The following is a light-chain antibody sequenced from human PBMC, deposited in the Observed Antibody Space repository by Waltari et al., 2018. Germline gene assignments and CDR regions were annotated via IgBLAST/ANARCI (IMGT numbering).Light chain of an antibody. V-gene: IGLV1-44*01. CDR1: SSNIGSRP. CDR3: VAWDVSLSGYV. Sequence: QSVLTQPPSASGPPGQRVTISCSGSSSNIGSRPVNWYQQFPGTTPKLLIHDSNRRPSGVPDRFSGSKSGTSASLAISGLQSEDEADYYCVAWDVSLSGYVFGTGTKVTVL. CDR2: DSN. J-gene: IGLJ1*01.